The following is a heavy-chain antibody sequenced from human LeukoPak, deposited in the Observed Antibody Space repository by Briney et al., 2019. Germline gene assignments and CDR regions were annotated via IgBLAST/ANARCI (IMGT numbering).Heavy chain of an antibody. CDR2: IYTSGST. D-gene: IGHD5-12*01. V-gene: IGHV4-4*07. Sequence: SETLSLTCTVSGGSISSYYWSWIRQPAGKGLEWIGRIYTSGSTNYNPSLKSRVTMSVDTPKNQFSLKLSSVTAADTAVYYCARRSIVATVFDAFDIWGQGTMVTVSS. J-gene: IGHJ3*02. CDR3: ARRSIVATVFDAFDI. CDR1: GGSISSYY.